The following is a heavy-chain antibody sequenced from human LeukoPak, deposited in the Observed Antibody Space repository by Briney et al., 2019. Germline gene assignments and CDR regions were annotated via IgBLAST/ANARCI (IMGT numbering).Heavy chain of an antibody. CDR2: IYYSGST. Sequence: PSETLSLTCTVSGGSIRSYYWGWIRQPPGKGLEWIGYIYYSGSTNYNPSLKSRLTISVDTSKNQFSLRLSSVTAADTAVYYCARQVYSSSWSYYFDYWGQGILVTVSS. CDR3: ARQVYSSSWSYYFDY. J-gene: IGHJ4*02. CDR1: GGSIRSYY. V-gene: IGHV4-59*01. D-gene: IGHD6-13*01.